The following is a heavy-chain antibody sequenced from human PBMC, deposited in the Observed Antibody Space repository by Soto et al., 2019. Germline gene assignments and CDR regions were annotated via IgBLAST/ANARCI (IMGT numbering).Heavy chain of an antibody. CDR2: ISSSSSTI. CDR3: ARESKPDDFWSGPDPYYFDY. V-gene: IGHV3-48*01. J-gene: IGHJ4*02. Sequence: GGSLRLSCAASGFTFSSYSMNWVRQAPGKGLEWVSYISSSSSTIYYADSVKGRFTISRDNAKNSLYLQMNSLRAEDTAVYYCARESKPDDFWSGPDPYYFDYWGQGTLVTVSS. CDR1: GFTFSSYS. D-gene: IGHD3-3*01.